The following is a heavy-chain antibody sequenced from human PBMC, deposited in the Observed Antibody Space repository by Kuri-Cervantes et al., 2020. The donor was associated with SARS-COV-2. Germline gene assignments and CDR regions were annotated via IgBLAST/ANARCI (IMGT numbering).Heavy chain of an antibody. CDR1: WLSLNISEVG. V-gene: IGHV2-5*02. D-gene: IGHD3-9*01. CDR2: IYWDDDK. Sequence: SGPTLVKPTQTLTLTCTFSWLSLNISEVGVHWIRQPPGKALEWLALIYWDDDKRYSPSLRSRVTIAKVTSKNQVVLRMTNMDPVDTHTYYCANKARYFDWPDYFDYWGQGTLVTVSS. J-gene: IGHJ4*02. CDR3: ANKARYFDWPDYFDY.